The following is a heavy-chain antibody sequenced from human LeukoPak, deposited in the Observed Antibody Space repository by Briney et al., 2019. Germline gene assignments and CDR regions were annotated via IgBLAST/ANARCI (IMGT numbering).Heavy chain of an antibody. Sequence: GGSLRLSCAASGFTFSSYAMSWVRQAPGKGLEWVSAISGSGGSTYYADSVEGRFTISRDNSKNTLYLQMNSLRAEDTAVYYCAKYLGGSYYDNWFDPWGQGTLVTVSS. V-gene: IGHV3-23*01. J-gene: IGHJ5*02. CDR3: AKYLGGSYYDNWFDP. CDR1: GFTFSSYA. D-gene: IGHD1-26*01. CDR2: ISGSGGST.